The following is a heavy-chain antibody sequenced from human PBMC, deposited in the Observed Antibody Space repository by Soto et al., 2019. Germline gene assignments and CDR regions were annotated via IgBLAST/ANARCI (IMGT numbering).Heavy chain of an antibody. D-gene: IGHD1-1*01. V-gene: IGHV1-3*01. J-gene: IGHJ5*02. CDR1: GYTFTRYT. Sequence: ASVKVSCKASGYTFTRYTMHWVRQAPGQRLEWMGWINAGYGNTKSSQKFQDRVIISRDTSASTAYMDLSSLRSEDTAVYYCARGTATGKLDPWGQGTLVTVSS. CDR2: INAGYGNT. CDR3: ARGTATGKLDP.